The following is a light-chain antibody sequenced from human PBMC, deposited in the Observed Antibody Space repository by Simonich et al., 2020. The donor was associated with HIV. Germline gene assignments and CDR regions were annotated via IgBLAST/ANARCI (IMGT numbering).Light chain of an antibody. CDR3: QSADSSGTYVV. V-gene: IGLV3-25*03. Sequence: SYELTQPPSVSVSPGQNASITCSGDKLGDKYACWYQQKPGQPPVLVIYQDSKRPSGIPERFSGSSSGTTVTLTISGVQAEDEADYYCQSADSSGTYVVFGGGTKLTVL. J-gene: IGLJ2*01. CDR1: KLGDKY. CDR2: QDS.